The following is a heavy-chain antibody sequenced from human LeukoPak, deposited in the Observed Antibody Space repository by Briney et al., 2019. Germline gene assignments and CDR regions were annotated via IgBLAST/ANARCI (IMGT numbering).Heavy chain of an antibody. CDR2: ITASDTTK. J-gene: IGHJ5*02. D-gene: IGHD2-2*01. CDR1: GFTFTTYN. V-gene: IGHV3-48*01. Sequence: SGGSLRLSCAASGFTFTTYNMNWVRQAPGKGPEWVAYITASDTTKYYADSVKDRFTISRDNAKKSLFLQMNSLRAEDTAVYYCTTAPAFSSSWRSWGQGTLVTVSS. CDR3: TTAPAFSSSWRS.